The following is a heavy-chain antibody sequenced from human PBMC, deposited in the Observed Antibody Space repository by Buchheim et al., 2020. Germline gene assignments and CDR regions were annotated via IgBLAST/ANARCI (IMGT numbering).Heavy chain of an antibody. Sequence: QVQLQQWGAGLLKPSETLSLTCAVYGGSFSGYYWSWIRQPPGKGLEWIGEINHSGSTNYNPSLKSRVTISVDTSKNQFSLKLSSVTAADTAVYYCARPAARTFWSGYSYYYGMDVWGKGTT. J-gene: IGHJ6*04. CDR1: GGSFSGYY. CDR2: INHSGST. CDR3: ARPAARTFWSGYSYYYGMDV. D-gene: IGHD3-3*01. V-gene: IGHV4-34*01.